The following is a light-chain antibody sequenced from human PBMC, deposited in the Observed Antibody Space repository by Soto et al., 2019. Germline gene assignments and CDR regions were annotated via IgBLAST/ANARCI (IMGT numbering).Light chain of an antibody. V-gene: IGLV1-40*01. CDR2: GNS. Sequence: QSVLTQPPSVSGAPGQRVTISCTGSSSNIGAGYDVHWYQQLPGTAPKLLIYGNSNRPSGVPDRFSGSKSGTSASLAITGLQAEEEADYYCQSYDSSLSGSVFDGGTKLTVL. CDR3: QSYDSSLSGSV. CDR1: SSNIGAGYD. J-gene: IGLJ3*02.